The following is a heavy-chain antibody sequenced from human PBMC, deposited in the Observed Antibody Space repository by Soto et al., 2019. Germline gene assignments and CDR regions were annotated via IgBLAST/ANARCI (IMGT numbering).Heavy chain of an antibody. CDR1: GDGVSSNSAA. D-gene: IGHD6-6*01. V-gene: IGHV6-1*01. Sequence: PSQTLSLTCAISGDGVSSNSAAWNWIRQSPSRGLEWLGRTYYRSKWYNDYAVSVKSRITINPDTSKNQFSLQLNSVTPEDTAVYYCARDPIPRIAARPHAFDIWGQGTMVTVSS. CDR3: ARDPIPRIAARPHAFDI. J-gene: IGHJ3*02. CDR2: TYYRSKWYN.